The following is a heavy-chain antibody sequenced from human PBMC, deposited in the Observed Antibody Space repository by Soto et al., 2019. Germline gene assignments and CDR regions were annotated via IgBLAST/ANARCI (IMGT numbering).Heavy chain of an antibody. CDR2: IIPILGIA. CDR3: ARVTPHLAVAGTLSSWFDP. J-gene: IGHJ5*02. CDR1: GGTFSSYT. D-gene: IGHD6-19*01. Sequence: QVQLVQSGAEVKKPGSSVKVSCKASGGTFSSYTISWVRQAPGQGLEWMGRIIPILGIANYAQKFQGRVTITADKSTSTAYMELSSLRSEDTAVYYCARVTPHLAVAGTLSSWFDPWGQGTLVTVSS. V-gene: IGHV1-69*02.